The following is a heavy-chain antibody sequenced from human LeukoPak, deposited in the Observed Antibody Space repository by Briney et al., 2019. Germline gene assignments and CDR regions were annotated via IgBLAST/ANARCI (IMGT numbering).Heavy chain of an antibody. CDR3: AFATDY. V-gene: IGHV1-69*02. CDR1: GYTLSELS. Sequence: SVKVSCKVSGYTLSELSMHWVRQAPGQGLEWMGRIIPILGIANYAQKFQGRVTITADKSTSTAYMELSSLRSEDTAVYYCAFATDYWGQGTLVTVSP. CDR2: IIPILGIA. J-gene: IGHJ4*02. D-gene: IGHD5-12*01.